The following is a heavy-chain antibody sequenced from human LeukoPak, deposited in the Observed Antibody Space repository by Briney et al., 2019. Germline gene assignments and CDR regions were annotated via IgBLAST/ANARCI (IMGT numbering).Heavy chain of an antibody. CDR3: AREPLYYDILTGFDY. J-gene: IGHJ4*02. Sequence: ASVKASCKASGYTFTGYYMHWVRQAPGQGLEWMGWINPNSGGTNYAQKFQGRVTMTRDTSISTAYMELSRLRSDDTAVYYCAREPLYYDILTGFDYWGQGTLVTVSS. CDR1: GYTFTGYY. V-gene: IGHV1-2*02. CDR2: INPNSGGT. D-gene: IGHD3-9*01.